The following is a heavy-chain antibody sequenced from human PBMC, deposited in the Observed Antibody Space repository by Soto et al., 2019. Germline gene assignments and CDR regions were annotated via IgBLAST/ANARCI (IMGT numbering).Heavy chain of an antibody. J-gene: IGHJ3*02. CDR1: EDTFNSYT. CDR2: IIPIFGTI. CDR3: ARCGVILSAFFDAFDI. D-gene: IGHD2-15*01. Sequence: QVQLVQSGAEVKKPGSSVKVSCKASEDTFNSYTVNWVRQAPGQGLEWMGRIIPIFGTIEYAQKFQGRVTITADKSTSTAYMELSSLRSEDTAVYYCARCGVILSAFFDAFDIWGQGTIVPASS. V-gene: IGHV1-69*08.